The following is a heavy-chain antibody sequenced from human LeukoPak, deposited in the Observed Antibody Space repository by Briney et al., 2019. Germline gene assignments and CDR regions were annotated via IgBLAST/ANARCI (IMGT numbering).Heavy chain of an antibody. D-gene: IGHD3-10*01. CDR3: ARGGGYYGSGSHFDY. V-gene: IGHV4-4*07. Sequence: SETLSLTCTVSGGSISSYYWSWVRQPAGKGLEWIGRIYASGNTNYNPSLKSRVTISVDTSKNQFSLKLSSVTAADTAVYYCARGGGYYGSGSHFDYWGQGTLVTVSS. CDR2: IYASGNT. CDR1: GGSISSYY. J-gene: IGHJ4*02.